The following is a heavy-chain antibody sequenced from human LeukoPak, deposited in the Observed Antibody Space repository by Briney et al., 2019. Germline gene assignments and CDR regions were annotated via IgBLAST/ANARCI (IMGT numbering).Heavy chain of an antibody. CDR1: GFSFSHFG. J-gene: IGHJ4*01. D-gene: IGHD3-10*01. CDR3: AKDKTRIGSTSGFDY. V-gene: IGHV3-30*02. CDR2: IRYDGSNT. Sequence: GGSLRLSCAASGFSFSHFGIHWVRQAPGKGLEWVGVIRYDGSNTYYADSVKGRFTISRDNSNNTLYVQMNSLRVEDTATYYCAKDKTRIGSTSGFDYWGHGTLVTVSS.